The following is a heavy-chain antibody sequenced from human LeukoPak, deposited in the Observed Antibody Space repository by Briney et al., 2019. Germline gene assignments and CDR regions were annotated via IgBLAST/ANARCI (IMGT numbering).Heavy chain of an antibody. CDR1: GGSFSGYY. CDR3: AREDSYYYGSGSYSILDY. J-gene: IGHJ4*02. V-gene: IGHV4-34*01. D-gene: IGHD3-10*01. CDR2: INHSGST. Sequence: SETLSLTCAVYGGSFSGYYWSWIRQPPGKGLEWIGEINHSGSTNYNPSLKSRVTMSVDTSKNQFSLKLSSVTAADTAVYYCAREDSYYYGSGSYSILDYWGQGTLVTVSS.